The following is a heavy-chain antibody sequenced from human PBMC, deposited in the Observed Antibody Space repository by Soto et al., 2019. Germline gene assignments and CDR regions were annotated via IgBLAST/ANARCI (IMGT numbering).Heavy chain of an antibody. V-gene: IGHV3-73*02. J-gene: IGHJ6*02. CDR1: GFIFSGSA. CDR2: IRSRATNFAT. CDR3: ARGQGAAIGDYYYHGMDV. Sequence: EVQLVESGGGLVQPGGSLKLPCAASGFIFSGSAIHWVRQASGKGLEWVGRIRSRATNFATSSAASVKGRFTFSRDDSKNTAYLQMNTLKPEDTAVYYCARGQGAAIGDYYYHGMDVWGQGTTVTFAS. D-gene: IGHD2-2*02.